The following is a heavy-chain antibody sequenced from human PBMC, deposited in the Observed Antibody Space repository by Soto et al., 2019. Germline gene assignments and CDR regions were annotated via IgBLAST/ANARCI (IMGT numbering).Heavy chain of an antibody. J-gene: IGHJ3*01. CDR1: GFTFSNYA. Sequence: EVQLLESGGGLVQPGGSLRLSCAASGFTFSNYAMSWVRQAPGKGLEWVSFISSSGNGTYYADSVKGRFTISRDNSKNTLYVQMNNLRAEDTAIYYCAKRFFGSGSPPGAFDVWSQGTMVTVSS. V-gene: IGHV3-23*01. D-gene: IGHD3-10*01. CDR2: ISSSGNGT. CDR3: AKRFFGSGSPPGAFDV.